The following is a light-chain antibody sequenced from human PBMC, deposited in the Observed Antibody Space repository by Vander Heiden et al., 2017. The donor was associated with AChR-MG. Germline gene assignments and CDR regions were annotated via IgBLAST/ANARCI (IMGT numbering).Light chain of an antibody. CDR3: QQDDNLPLT. V-gene: IGKV1-33*01. J-gene: IGKJ4*01. Sequence: DIQMTQSPSSLSASVGDRVTITCQASQDISNYLNWYQQKPGKAPKLLIYDASNLEPGVPSRFSGSGSGTDFTFTFSSLQPEDIATYYCQQDDNLPLTFGGWTKVEIK. CDR2: DAS. CDR1: QDISNY.